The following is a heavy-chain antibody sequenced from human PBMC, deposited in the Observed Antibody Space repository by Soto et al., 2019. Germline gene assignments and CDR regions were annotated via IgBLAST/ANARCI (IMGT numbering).Heavy chain of an antibody. D-gene: IGHD6-13*01. V-gene: IGHV4-38-2*01. Sequence: SETLSLSCAVSGYSISSGYYWGWIRQPPGRGLEWIGSIYHSGRTYYNPSLKSRVTISLDTSKNQFSLKLSSVTAADTAVYYCARGFEGVAAAGFSNWFDPWGQGTLVTVSS. CDR3: ARGFEGVAAAGFSNWFDP. CDR2: IYHSGRT. J-gene: IGHJ5*02. CDR1: GYSISSGYY.